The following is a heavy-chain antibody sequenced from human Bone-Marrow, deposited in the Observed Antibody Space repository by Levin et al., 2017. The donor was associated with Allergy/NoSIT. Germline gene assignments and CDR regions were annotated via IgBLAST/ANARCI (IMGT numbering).Heavy chain of an antibody. J-gene: IGHJ3*02. CDR3: AKANFDYGWVVGAFDI. D-gene: IGHD3-9*01. CDR1: GFTFGDYA. Sequence: PGGSLRLSCEASGFTFGDYAMHWVRQPPGKGLEWVSGISWNTNTIAYAASVQGRFTISRDNAKNSLYLQMNSLRPEDTALYYCAKANFDYGWVVGAFDIWGQGTMITVSS. CDR2: ISWNTNTI. V-gene: IGHV3-9*01.